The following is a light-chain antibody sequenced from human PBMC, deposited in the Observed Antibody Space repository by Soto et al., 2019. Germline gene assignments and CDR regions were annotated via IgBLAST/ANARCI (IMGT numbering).Light chain of an antibody. Sequence: QLVLTQSPSASASLGASVKLTCTLSSGHSSYVIAWHQQQPEEGPRYLMKLNSDGSHTKGDGIPDRFSGSSSGAERYLTISRLQSEDEADYYCQTWGTGIVVFGGGTQLTVL. J-gene: IGLJ2*01. CDR3: QTWGTGIVV. V-gene: IGLV4-69*01. CDR2: LNSDGSH. CDR1: SGHSSYV.